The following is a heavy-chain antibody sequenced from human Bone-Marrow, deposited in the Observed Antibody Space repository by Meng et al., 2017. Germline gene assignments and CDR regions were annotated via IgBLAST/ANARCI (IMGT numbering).Heavy chain of an antibody. CDR1: GYTFTSYD. Sequence: ASVKVSCKASGYTFTSYDINWVRQATGQGLEWMGWMNPNSGNTGYAQKFQGRVTITRNTSISTAYMELSSLRSEDTAVYYCARAQHGSGSYLAYYFDYRGQGTLVTVSS. V-gene: IGHV1-8*03. J-gene: IGHJ4*02. CDR2: MNPNSGNT. D-gene: IGHD3-10*01. CDR3: ARAQHGSGSYLAYYFDY.